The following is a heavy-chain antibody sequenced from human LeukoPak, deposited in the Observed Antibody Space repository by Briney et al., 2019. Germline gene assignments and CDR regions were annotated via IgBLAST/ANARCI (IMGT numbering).Heavy chain of an antibody. Sequence: GGFLRLSCAAPGFTFSSYATSRVRQAPGKGLEWVSGISATGGITLYADSVKGRFTISRDNYKSTLFLQMNSLRAEDTAVYYCARHSGSYSPFDYWGQGTLVTVSS. J-gene: IGHJ4*02. CDR3: ARHSGSYSPFDY. D-gene: IGHD1-26*01. CDR1: GFTFSSYA. CDR2: ISATGGIT. V-gene: IGHV3-23*01.